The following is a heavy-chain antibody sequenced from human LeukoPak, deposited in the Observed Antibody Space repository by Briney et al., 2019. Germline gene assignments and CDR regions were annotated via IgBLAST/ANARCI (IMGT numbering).Heavy chain of an antibody. J-gene: IGHJ3*02. D-gene: IGHD3-10*01. Sequence: GGSLRLSCAASGFTFSSYSMNWVRQAPWKGLEWVSYISSSSSTIYYADSVKGRFTISRDNAKNSLYLQMNSLRAEDTAVYYCARDSLLDAFDIWGQGTMVTVSS. CDR1: GFTFSSYS. CDR2: ISSSSSTI. V-gene: IGHV3-48*04. CDR3: ARDSLLDAFDI.